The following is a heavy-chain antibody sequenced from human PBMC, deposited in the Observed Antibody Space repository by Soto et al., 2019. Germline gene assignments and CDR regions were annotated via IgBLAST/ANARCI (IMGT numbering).Heavy chain of an antibody. CDR1: GFTFSSYW. CDR3: ARAPNNYDFWSGYYGFFDY. CDR2: INSDGSST. J-gene: IGHJ4*02. V-gene: IGHV3-74*01. D-gene: IGHD3-3*01. Sequence: GGSLRLSCAASGFTFSSYWMHWVRQAPGKGLVWVSRINSDGSSTSYADSVKGRFTISRDNAKNTLYLQMNSLRAEDTAVYYCARAPNNYDFWSGYYGFFDYWGQGTLVPVSS.